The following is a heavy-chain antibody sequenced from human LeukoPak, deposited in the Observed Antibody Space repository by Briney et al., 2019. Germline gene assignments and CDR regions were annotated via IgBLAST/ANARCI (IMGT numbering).Heavy chain of an antibody. CDR3: ARDFKYAFDN. D-gene: IGHD2-2*01. V-gene: IGHV3-48*01. CDR1: GFTVSDYS. J-gene: IGHJ4*02. Sequence: GRSLRLACAASGFTVSDYSITWVRQAPRRGREWMYYIGIGSGNSNYAASVKGRFTITGDKDKNSLYLQMSILRVEATVVYYWARDFKYAFDNWGQGTLVTVSS. CDR2: IGIGSGNS.